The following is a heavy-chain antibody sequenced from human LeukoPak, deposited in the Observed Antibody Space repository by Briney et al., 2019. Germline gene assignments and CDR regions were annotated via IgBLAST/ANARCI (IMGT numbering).Heavy chain of an antibody. J-gene: IGHJ3*02. CDR3: ARPGIGGAFDI. Sequence: PSETLSLTCAVSGGSISSTNWWSWVRQPPGKGLEWIGEIYHSGSTNFNPSLKSRVTISEDKSKNQFSLNLRSVTAADTAVYYCARPGIGGAFDIWGQGTMVTVSS. D-gene: IGHD3-3*01. CDR1: GGSISSTNW. CDR2: IYHSGST. V-gene: IGHV4-4*02.